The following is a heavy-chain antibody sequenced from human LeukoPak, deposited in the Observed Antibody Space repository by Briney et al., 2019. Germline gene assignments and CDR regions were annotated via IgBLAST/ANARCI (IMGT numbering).Heavy chain of an antibody. J-gene: IGHJ5*01. Sequence: GGSLRLSCAASGFTFSGFAMAWVRQIPGKGLEWISGILANGFTQYYPDSVRGRFTISKDNSRDTLFLEMSSLRGDDTAIYFCAKDLTYGDGRWEFASWGQGTLVTVA. CDR2: ILANGFTQ. D-gene: IGHD5-24*01. CDR1: GFTFSGFA. V-gene: IGHV3-23*01. CDR3: AKDLTYGDGRWEFAS.